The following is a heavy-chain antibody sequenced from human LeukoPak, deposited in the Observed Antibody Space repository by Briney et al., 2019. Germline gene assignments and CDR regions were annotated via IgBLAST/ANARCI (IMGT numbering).Heavy chain of an antibody. CDR1: GFTLSSYW. CDR3: ARAPSEIGGYYPEYFRH. CDR2: IKSDGRT. J-gene: IGHJ1*01. V-gene: IGHV3-74*01. Sequence: GGSLRLSCAASGFTLSSYWMHWVRQAPGKGLVWVSRIKSDGRTNYADSVKGRFTISRDNAKNTVSLQMNSLRAEDTGVYYCARAPSEIGGYYPEYFRHWGQGTLAIVSS. D-gene: IGHD3-22*01.